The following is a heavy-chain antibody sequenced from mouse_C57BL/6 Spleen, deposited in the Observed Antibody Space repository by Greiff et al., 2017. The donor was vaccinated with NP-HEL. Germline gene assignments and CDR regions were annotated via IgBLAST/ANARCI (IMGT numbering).Heavy chain of an antibody. CDR3: ARDRDSNYPWFAY. CDR1: GFTFSSYA. D-gene: IGHD2-5*01. J-gene: IGHJ3*01. CDR2: ISDGGSYT. Sequence: DVKLVESGGGLVKPGGSLKLSCAASGFTFSSYAMSWVRQTPEKRLEWVATISDGGSYTYYPDNVKGRFTISRDNAKNNLYLQMSHLKSEDTAMYYCARDRDSNYPWFAYWGQGTLVTVSA. V-gene: IGHV5-4*01.